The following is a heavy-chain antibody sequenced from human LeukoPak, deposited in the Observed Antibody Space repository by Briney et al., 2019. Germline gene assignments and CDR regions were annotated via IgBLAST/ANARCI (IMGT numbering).Heavy chain of an antibody. CDR1: GFTFSSYA. CDR3: AKDREGSSWYRDQVTGFDY. D-gene: IGHD6-13*01. Sequence: GGSLRLSCAASGFTFSSYAMSWVRQAPGKGLEWVSAISGSGGSTYYADSVKGRFTISRDNSKNTLYLQMNSLRAEDTAVYYCAKDREGSSWYRDQVTGFDYWGQGTLVTVSS. J-gene: IGHJ4*02. CDR2: ISGSGGST. V-gene: IGHV3-23*01.